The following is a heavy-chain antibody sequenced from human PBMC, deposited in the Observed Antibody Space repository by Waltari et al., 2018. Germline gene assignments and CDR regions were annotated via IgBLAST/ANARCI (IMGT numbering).Heavy chain of an antibody. J-gene: IGHJ4*02. V-gene: IGHV1-2*06. CDR3: ARDKSLLTVQKNGDAKLY. D-gene: IGHD3-10*01. CDR2: INPNSGGT. CDR1: GYTFTGYY. Sequence: QVQLVQSGAEVKKPGASVKVSCKASGYTFTGYYMHWVRQAPGQGLEWMGRINPNSGGTNYAQKFQGRVTMTRDTSISTAYMELSRLRSDDTAVYYCARDKSLLTVQKNGDAKLYWGQGTLVTVSS.